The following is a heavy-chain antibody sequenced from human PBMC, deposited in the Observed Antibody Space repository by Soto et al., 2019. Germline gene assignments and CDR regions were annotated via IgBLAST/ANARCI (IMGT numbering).Heavy chain of an antibody. J-gene: IGHJ6*02. V-gene: IGHV1-69*06. Sequence: QVQLMQSGAEVRKPGSSVTGSCKASGGTFSSNPISWVRQAPGPGLEWRGGIIPIFATPHYARRFLDRVTLTADRSTNTAYMELTGLTSEDTAIYYCARDLSAVKRFESFKYYRMDVWGQGTTVTVS. CDR2: IIPIFATP. D-gene: IGHD3-3*01. CDR3: ARDLSAVKRFESFKYYRMDV. CDR1: GGTFSSNP.